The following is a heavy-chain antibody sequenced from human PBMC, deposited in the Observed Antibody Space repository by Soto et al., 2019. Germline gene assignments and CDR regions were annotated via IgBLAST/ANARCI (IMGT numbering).Heavy chain of an antibody. CDR2: IKPAIGSA. CDR1: GDIFTTYA. Sequence: QVQVVQSGAEVKEPGSSVKVSCKASGDIFTTYAINWVRQAPGQGLVWMGGIKPAIGSADYAPTFQGRLTITADDLTATAYMDLTSLTSEDTAVYYCARGLLVGHETVDYWGQGTLVTVSS. V-gene: IGHV1-69*01. CDR3: ARGLLVGHETVDY. D-gene: IGHD1-26*01. J-gene: IGHJ4*02.